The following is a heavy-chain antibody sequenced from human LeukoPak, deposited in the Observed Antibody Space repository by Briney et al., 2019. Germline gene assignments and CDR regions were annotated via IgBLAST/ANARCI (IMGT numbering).Heavy chain of an antibody. V-gene: IGHV4-34*01. J-gene: IGHJ4*02. CDR2: INHSGST. D-gene: IGHD3-3*01. CDR3: AKGLGDFWSGYHDY. Sequence: SETLSLTCAVHGGSFSGYYWSWIRQPPGKGLEWIGEINHSGSTNYNPSLKSRVTISVDTSKNQFSLKLSSVTAADTAVYYCAKGLGDFWSGYHDYWGQGTLVTVSS. CDR1: GGSFSGYY.